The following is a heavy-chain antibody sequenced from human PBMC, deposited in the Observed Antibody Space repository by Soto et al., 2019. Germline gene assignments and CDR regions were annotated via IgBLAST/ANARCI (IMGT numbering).Heavy chain of an antibody. CDR2: INPSGGST. D-gene: IGHD3-10*01. Sequence: KNPQASVKVSCKASGYTFTSYYMHWVRQAPGQGLEWMGIINPSGGSTSYAQKFQGRVTMTRDTSTSTVYMELSSLRSEDTAVYYCAAEATQFGESSLGDYFDYWGQGTLVTVSS. V-gene: IGHV1-46*03. CDR3: AAEATQFGESSLGDYFDY. CDR1: GYTFTSYY. J-gene: IGHJ4*02.